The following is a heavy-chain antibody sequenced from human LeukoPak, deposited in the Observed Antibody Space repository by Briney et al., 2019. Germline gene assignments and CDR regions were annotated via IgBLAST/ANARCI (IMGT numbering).Heavy chain of an antibody. Sequence: PGGSLRLSCAASGFTFSSHALHWVRQAPGKGLEWVAVISYDRSNKYYADSVKGRFTISRDNSKNTLYLQMNSLRAEDTAVYYCARAPGYSEYDQYYFDYWGQGTLVTVSS. D-gene: IGHD5-12*01. CDR2: ISYDRSNK. CDR3: ARAPGYSEYDQYYFDY. J-gene: IGHJ4*02. CDR1: GFTFSSHA. V-gene: IGHV3-30-3*01.